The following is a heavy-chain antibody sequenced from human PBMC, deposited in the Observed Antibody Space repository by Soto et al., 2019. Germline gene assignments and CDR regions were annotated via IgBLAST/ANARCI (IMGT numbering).Heavy chain of an antibody. CDR1: GFTFSSYW. Sequence: PGGSLRLSCSASGFTFSSYWMHWVRQAPGKGLVWVSRINSDGSSTSYADSVKGRFTISRDNAKNTLYLQMNSLRAEDTAVYYCARGDQGYSSSSRNYYYYYYGMDVWGQGTTVTVS. CDR2: INSDGSST. CDR3: ARGDQGYSSSSRNYYYYYYGMDV. V-gene: IGHV3-74*01. D-gene: IGHD6-6*01. J-gene: IGHJ6*02.